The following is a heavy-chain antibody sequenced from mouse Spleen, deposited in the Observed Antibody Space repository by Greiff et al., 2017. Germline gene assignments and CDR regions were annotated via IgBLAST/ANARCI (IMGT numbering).Heavy chain of an antibody. Sequence: QVQLQQPGAELVMPGASVKLSCKASGYTFTSYWMHWVKQRPGQGLEWIGEIDPANGNTKYDPKFQGKATITADTSSNTAYLQLSSLTSEDTAVYYCARGRLPPYWYFDVWGAGTTVTVSS. CDR3: ARGRLPPYWYFDV. D-gene: IGHD2-4*01. CDR1: GYTFTSYW. V-gene: IGHV1-69*01. CDR2: IDPANGNT. J-gene: IGHJ1*01.